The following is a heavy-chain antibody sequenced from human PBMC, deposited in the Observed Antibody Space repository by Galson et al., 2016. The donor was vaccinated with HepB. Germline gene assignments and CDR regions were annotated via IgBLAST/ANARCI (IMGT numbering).Heavy chain of an antibody. Sequence: SLRLSCAASGFTFSNSPMAWVRQAPGKGLEWVSATTGSGTNTYYADSVRGRFAISRDNSQNTLYLHMSSRRADDAAVYYCVRVAGAPYSEYWGQGTLVTVSS. CDR1: GFTFSNSP. D-gene: IGHD3-16*01. CDR3: VRVAGAPYSEY. CDR2: TTGSGTNT. V-gene: IGHV3-23*01. J-gene: IGHJ4*02.